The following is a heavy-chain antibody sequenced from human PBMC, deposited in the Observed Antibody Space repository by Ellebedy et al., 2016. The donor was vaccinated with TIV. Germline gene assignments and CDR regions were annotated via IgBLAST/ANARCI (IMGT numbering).Heavy chain of an antibody. J-gene: IGHJ6*02. CDR1: GFTFSSYS. V-gene: IGHV3-48*02. Sequence: PGGSLRLSCAASGFTFSSYSMNWVRQAPGKGLEWVSYISSSSSTIYYADSVKGRFTISRDNAKNSLYLQMNSLRDEDTAVYYCAREGDDFWSAYYDYYGMDVWGQGTTVTVSS. CDR3: AREGDDFWSAYYDYYGMDV. CDR2: ISSSSSTI. D-gene: IGHD3-3*01.